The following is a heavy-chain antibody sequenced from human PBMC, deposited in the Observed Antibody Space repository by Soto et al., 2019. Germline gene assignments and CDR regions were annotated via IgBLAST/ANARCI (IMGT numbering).Heavy chain of an antibody. J-gene: IGHJ4*02. V-gene: IGHV3-30*18. CDR3: AKDRGTGTIGY. D-gene: IGHD1-7*01. Sequence: QVQLVESGGGVVQPGRSLRLSCAASGFTFSSYGMHWVRQAPGKGLEWVAVISYDGSNKYYADSVKGRFTISRDNSKNTLYRQMNSLRAEDTAVYYCAKDRGTGTIGYWGQGTLVTVSS. CDR2: ISYDGSNK. CDR1: GFTFSSYG.